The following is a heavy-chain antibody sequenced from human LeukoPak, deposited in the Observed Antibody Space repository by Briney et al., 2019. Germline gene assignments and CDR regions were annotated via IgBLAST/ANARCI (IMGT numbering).Heavy chain of an antibody. J-gene: IGHJ5*02. CDR2: ISSSTYT. CDR1: GFTFSDYY. D-gene: IGHD6-13*01. Sequence: GGSLRLSCAASGFTFSDYYMSWIRQAPGKGLEWISYISSSTYTNYADSVKGRFTISRDNAKNSLYLQMNSLRAEDTAVYYCARGHIAAAGEFDPWGQGTLVTVSS. CDR3: ARGHIAAAGEFDP. V-gene: IGHV3-11*06.